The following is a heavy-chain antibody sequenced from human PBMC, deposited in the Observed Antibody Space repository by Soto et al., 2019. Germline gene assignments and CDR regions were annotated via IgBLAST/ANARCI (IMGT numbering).Heavy chain of an antibody. CDR2: GSYDGGTK. V-gene: IGHV3-30*18. Sequence: GGSLRLSCAASGFTLSSHGMQWVRQAPGKGLEWVAVGSYDGGTKYYADSVKGRFTISRDNSKNTLYLQMNSLRAEDTAVYYCVKEFGVAGSSYESFFDYWGQRTLVTVSS. D-gene: IGHD5-18*01. CDR1: GFTLSSHG. CDR3: VKEFGVAGSSYESFFDY. J-gene: IGHJ4*02.